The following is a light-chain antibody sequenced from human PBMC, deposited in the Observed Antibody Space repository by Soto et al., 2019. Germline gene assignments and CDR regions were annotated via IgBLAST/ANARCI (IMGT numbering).Light chain of an antibody. CDR2: GAS. J-gene: IGKJ1*01. Sequence: DIVMTQSPASLSVSPGERFTLSCRASQSVSTNLAWYQQKPGQAPXXLXXGASTRATGIPARFSGSGSETEFTLTISSLQSEEFAVYYCQQYYNWPPTWTFGQGTKVDIK. CDR3: QQYYNWPPTWT. V-gene: IGKV3-15*01. CDR1: QSVSTN.